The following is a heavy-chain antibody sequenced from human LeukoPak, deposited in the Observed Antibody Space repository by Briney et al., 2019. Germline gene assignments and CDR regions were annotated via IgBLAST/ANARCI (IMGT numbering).Heavy chain of an antibody. V-gene: IGHV4-39*01. CDR3: ARTRRHDIVVVPVAKRARLFDY. CDR2: SYYSGST. D-gene: IGHD2-2*01. CDR1: GDSNTNSLYY. Sequence: PSETLSLTCTVSGDSNTNSLYYWGWVRQPPGKGLEWIGSSYYSGSTYYNPSLKSRVTISVDTSKHQFSLKLSSVTAADTAVYYCARTRRHDIVVVPVAKRARLFDYWGQGTLVTVSS. J-gene: IGHJ4*02.